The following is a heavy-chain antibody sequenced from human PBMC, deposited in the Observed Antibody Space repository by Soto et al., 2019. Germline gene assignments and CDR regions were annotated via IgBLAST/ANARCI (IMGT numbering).Heavy chain of an antibody. CDR3: ASLRSN. V-gene: IGHV4-34*01. CDR2: INHSGST. J-gene: IGHJ4*02. CDR1: GGSFSGYY. Sequence: SSETLSLTCAVYGGSFSGYYWSWIRQPPGKGLEWIGEINHSGSTNYNPSLKSRVTISVDTSKNQFSLKLSSVTAADTAVYYCASLRSNWGQGTLVTVSS.